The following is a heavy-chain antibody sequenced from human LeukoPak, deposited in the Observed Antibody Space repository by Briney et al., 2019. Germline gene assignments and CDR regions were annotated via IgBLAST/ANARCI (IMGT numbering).Heavy chain of an antibody. CDR2: ISGGGGTT. V-gene: IGHV3-23*01. D-gene: IGHD5-12*01. CDR3: AKDREGLSSGYDLKYFDY. J-gene: IGHJ4*02. CDR1: GFTFRSYA. Sequence: GGSLRLSCAASGFTFRSYALNWVRQAPGKGLEWVSAISGGGGTTYYADSVKGRFTISRDNSKNTLFLQMNSLRAEDTAVYYCAKDREGLSSGYDLKYFDYWGQGTLVTVSS.